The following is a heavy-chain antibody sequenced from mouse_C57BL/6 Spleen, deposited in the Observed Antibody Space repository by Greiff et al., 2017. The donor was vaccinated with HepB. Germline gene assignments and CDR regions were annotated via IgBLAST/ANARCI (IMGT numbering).Heavy chain of an antibody. Sequence: EVQRVESGGGLVKPGGSLKLSCAASGFTFSSYAMSWVRQTPEKRLEWVATISDGGSYTYYPDNVKGRFTISRDNAKNNLYLQMSHLKSEDTAMYYCASPSTMVTTGFDYWGQGTTLTVSS. D-gene: IGHD2-2*01. V-gene: IGHV5-4*01. CDR3: ASPSTMVTTGFDY. CDR2: ISDGGSYT. J-gene: IGHJ2*01. CDR1: GFTFSSYA.